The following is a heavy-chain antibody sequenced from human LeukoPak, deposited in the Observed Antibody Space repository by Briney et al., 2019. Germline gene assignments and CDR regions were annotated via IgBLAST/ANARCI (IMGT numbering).Heavy chain of an antibody. CDR1: GSRFTNYW. CDR2: IYPVDSET. J-gene: IGHJ4*02. D-gene: IGHD6-19*01. CDR3: ARSLAGTDY. V-gene: IGHV5-51*01. Sequence: GASLQISCKGSGSRFTNYWIGWVRPLPGKGLGWMGIIYPVDSETRYSPSSQGQGTISADKSISTAYLQWSRLKASDTAMYFCARSLAGTDYWGQGTQVTVSS.